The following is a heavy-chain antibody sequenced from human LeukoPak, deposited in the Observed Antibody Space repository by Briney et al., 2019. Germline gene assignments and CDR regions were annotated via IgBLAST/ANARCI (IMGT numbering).Heavy chain of an antibody. D-gene: IGHD6-19*01. J-gene: IGHJ4*02. Sequence: ASVKVSCKASGYTFSDYYIHWVRQVPGQGLEWMGWINANSAGTKYAQKFQGRVTMTRDTSISTVYMELSRLRSDDTAVYYCAAPDSSVWTSDFDHWGQGTLVTVS. CDR1: GYTFSDYY. V-gene: IGHV1-2*02. CDR3: AAPDSSVWTSDFDH. CDR2: INANSAGT.